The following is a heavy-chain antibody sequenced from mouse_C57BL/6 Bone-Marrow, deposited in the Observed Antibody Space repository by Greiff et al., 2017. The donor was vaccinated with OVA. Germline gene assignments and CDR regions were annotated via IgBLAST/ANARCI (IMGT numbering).Heavy chain of an antibody. D-gene: IGHD1-1*01. Sequence: QVQLQQPGAELVMPGASVKLSCKASGYTFTSYWMHWVKQRPGQGLEWIGEIDPSDSYTNYNQKFKGKSTLTVDKSSSTAYMQLSSLTSEDSAVYYCARSLYYYGSSDYWGQGTTLTVSS. V-gene: IGHV1-69*01. CDR2: IDPSDSYT. CDR3: ARSLYYYGSSDY. J-gene: IGHJ2*01. CDR1: GYTFTSYW.